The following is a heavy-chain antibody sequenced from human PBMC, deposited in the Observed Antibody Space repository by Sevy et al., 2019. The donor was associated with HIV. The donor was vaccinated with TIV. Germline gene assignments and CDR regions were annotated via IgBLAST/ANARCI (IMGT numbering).Heavy chain of an antibody. CDR1: GLTFISFSSSS. V-gene: IGHV3-21*01. Sequence: GGSLRLSCAASGLTFISFSSSSMNWVRQAPGKGLEWVSSISSAGTYIYYAASMKGRFTISRDNAKSSVYLQMNSLRAEDTAVYYCARDRGVGTSSYGMDVWGQGTTVTVSS. CDR3: ARDRGVGTSSYGMDV. CDR2: ISSAGTYI. J-gene: IGHJ6*02. D-gene: IGHD1-26*01.